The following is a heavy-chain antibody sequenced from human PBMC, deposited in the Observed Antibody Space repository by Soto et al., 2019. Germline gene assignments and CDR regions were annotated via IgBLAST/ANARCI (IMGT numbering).Heavy chain of an antibody. CDR3: ARDFRSIAARWGPYYYYGMDV. V-gene: IGHV1-46*01. CDR2: INPSGGST. CDR1: GYTFTSYY. J-gene: IGHJ6*02. D-gene: IGHD6-6*01. Sequence: ASVKVSCKASGYTFTSYYMHWVRQAPGQGLEWMGIINPSGGSTSYAQKFQGRVTMTRDTSTSTVYMELSSLRSEDTAAYYCARDFRSIAARWGPYYYYGMDVWGQGTTVTVSS.